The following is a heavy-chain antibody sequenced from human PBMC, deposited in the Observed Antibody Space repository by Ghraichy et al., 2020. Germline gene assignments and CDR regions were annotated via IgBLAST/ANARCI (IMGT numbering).Heavy chain of an antibody. CDR3: AGDYYDSSGYYWDY. D-gene: IGHD3-22*01. Sequence: GSLRLSCAASGFTFSSYWMHWVRQAPGKGLVWVSRINSDGSSTSYADSVKGRFTISRDNAKNTLYLQMNSLRAEDTAVYYCAGDYYDSSGYYWDYWGQGTLVTVSS. CDR2: INSDGSST. CDR1: GFTFSSYW. V-gene: IGHV3-74*01. J-gene: IGHJ4*02.